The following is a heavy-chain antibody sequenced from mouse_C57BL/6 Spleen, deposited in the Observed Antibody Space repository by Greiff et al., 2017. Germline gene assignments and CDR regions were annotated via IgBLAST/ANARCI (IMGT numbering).Heavy chain of an antibody. J-gene: IGHJ4*01. V-gene: IGHV5-6*01. CDR1: GFTFSSYG. CDR3: ARHFDMVTTGAMDY. Sequence: EVQLKESGGDLVKPGGSLKLSCAASGFTFSSYGMSWVRQTPDKRLEWVATISSGGSYTYYPDSVKGRFTISRDNAKNTLYLQMSSLKSEDTAMYYCARHFDMVTTGAMDYWGQGTSVTVSS. D-gene: IGHD2-2*01. CDR2: ISSGGSYT.